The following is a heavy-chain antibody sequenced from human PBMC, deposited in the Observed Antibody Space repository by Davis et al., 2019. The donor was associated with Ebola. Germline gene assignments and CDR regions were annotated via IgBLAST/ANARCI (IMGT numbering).Heavy chain of an antibody. CDR2: IHPITGGT. CDR3: AREGGRYYDSSGYVFDI. Sequence: ASVTVSCKASGYRFTSYYMHWVRQAPGQGLEWMGIIHPITGGTSYAQNFQVRVNMTRDTSTSTVYMELSSLRSEDTAVYYCAREGGRYYDSSGYVFDIWGQGTMVKVPS. J-gene: IGHJ3*02. V-gene: IGHV1-46*01. CDR1: GYRFTSYY. D-gene: IGHD3-22*01.